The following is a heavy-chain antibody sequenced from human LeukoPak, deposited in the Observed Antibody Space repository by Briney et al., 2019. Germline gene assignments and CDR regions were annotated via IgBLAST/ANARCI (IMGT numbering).Heavy chain of an antibody. J-gene: IGHJ4*02. CDR1: EFTFTTYG. V-gene: IGHV3-33*01. Sequence: GRSLTLSCAASEFTFTTYGMHWVRQAPGKGLEWVAFIYYDGSNIYYADYVKGRFTISRDISKNTLYLQMDSLRAEDTAIYYCARDWKTNSFDYWGQGTLVSVSS. D-gene: IGHD1-1*01. CDR2: IYYDGSNI. CDR3: ARDWKTNSFDY.